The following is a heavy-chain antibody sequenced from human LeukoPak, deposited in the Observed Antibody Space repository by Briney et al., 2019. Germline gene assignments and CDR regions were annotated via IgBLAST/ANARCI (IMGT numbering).Heavy chain of an antibody. CDR1: GFTFSSYS. J-gene: IGHJ4*02. Sequence: GGSLRLSCAASGFTFSSYSMNWVRQAPGKGPEWLSYISRTPSPIYYADSVKGRFTISRDNVKNSLYLQMNSLRAEDTAVYYWARDPDNGGGFDYWGQGTLVTVSS. D-gene: IGHD1-1*01. V-gene: IGHV3-48*01. CDR2: ISRTPSPI. CDR3: ARDPDNGGGFDY.